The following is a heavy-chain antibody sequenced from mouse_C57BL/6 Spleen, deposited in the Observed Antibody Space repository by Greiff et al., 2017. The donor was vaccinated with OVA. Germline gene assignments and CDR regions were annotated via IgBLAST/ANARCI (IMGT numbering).Heavy chain of an antibody. CDR1: GYTFTSYW. Sequence: VKLQQPGAELVRPGSSVKLSCKASGYTFTSYWMHWVKQRPIQGLEWIGNIDPSDSETHYNQKFKDKATLTVDKSSSTAYMQLSSLTSEDSAVYYCARCYYGSSGWYFDVWGTGTTVTVSS. CDR3: ARCYYGSSGWYFDV. J-gene: IGHJ1*03. D-gene: IGHD1-1*01. CDR2: IDPSDSET. V-gene: IGHV1-52*01.